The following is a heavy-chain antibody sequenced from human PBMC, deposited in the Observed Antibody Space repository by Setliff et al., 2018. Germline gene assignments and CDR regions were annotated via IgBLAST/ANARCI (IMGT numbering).Heavy chain of an antibody. CDR1: GFTFSSYS. CDR3: ARDREGDGNYYMDV. V-gene: IGHV3-74*01. Sequence: GGSLRLSCAASGFTFSSYSMNWVRQAPGKGLEWVSRSNSDESTTNYADSVKGRFTISRDNAKNTLYLQMSSLRAEDTAVYYCARDREGDGNYYMDVWGKGTMVTVSS. J-gene: IGHJ6*03. D-gene: IGHD1-1*01. CDR2: SNSDESTT.